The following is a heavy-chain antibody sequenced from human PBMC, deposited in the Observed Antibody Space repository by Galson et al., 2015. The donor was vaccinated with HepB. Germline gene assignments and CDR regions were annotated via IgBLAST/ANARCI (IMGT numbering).Heavy chain of an antibody. V-gene: IGHV4-39*01. CDR1: GGPISSTSSY. CDR3: ARLAGSQLVLEVLWYFDL. Sequence: ETLYLTCTVSGGPISSTSSYWGWIRQPPGKGLEWLANVYYTGSSYYNPSLESRLTISVDTSKNQFSLKLTSVTAADTAVYYCARLAGSQLVLEVLWYFDLWGRGTLFSVSS. CDR2: VYYTGSS. D-gene: IGHD6-13*01. J-gene: IGHJ2*01.